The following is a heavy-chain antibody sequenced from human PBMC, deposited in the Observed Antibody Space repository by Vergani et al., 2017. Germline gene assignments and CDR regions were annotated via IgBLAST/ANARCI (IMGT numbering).Heavy chain of an antibody. V-gene: IGHV4-34*01. J-gene: IGHJ6*04. Sequence: QVQLQQWGAGLLKPSETLSLTCAVYGGSFSGYYWSWIRQPPGKGLEWIGVINHSGSTNYNPSLKSRVTISVDTSKNQFSLKLSSVTAADTAVYYCASDVTKRQGVWGKGTTVTVSS. CDR2: INHSGST. D-gene: IGHD1/OR15-1a*01. CDR3: ASDVTKRQGV. CDR1: GGSFSGYY.